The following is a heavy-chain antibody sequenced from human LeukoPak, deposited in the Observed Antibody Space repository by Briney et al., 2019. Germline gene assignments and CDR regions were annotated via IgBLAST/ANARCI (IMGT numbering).Heavy chain of an antibody. CDR3: ARARSGYDY. CDR1: GGSISGYY. CDR2: IFTSGS. Sequence: SETLSLTCTVSGGSISGYYWNWIRQPAGKGLEWIGRIFTSGSDPNPSLKSRVTMSIDTSKNQFSLRLNSVTAADTAVYFCARARSGYDYWGQGTLVTVSS. V-gene: IGHV4-4*07. J-gene: IGHJ4*02. D-gene: IGHD3-22*01.